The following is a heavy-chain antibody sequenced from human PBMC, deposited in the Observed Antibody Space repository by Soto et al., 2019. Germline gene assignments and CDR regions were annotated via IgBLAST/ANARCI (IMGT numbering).Heavy chain of an antibody. CDR2: IYYSGST. CDR3: ARLAVGMVRGVSLDY. CDR1: GGSISSSSYY. D-gene: IGHD3-10*01. J-gene: IGHJ4*02. Sequence: QLQLQESGPGLVKPSETLSLTCTVSGGSISSSSYYWGWIRQPPGKGLEWIGSIYYSGSTYYNPSLKSRVTISVDTSKNQFSLKLSSVTAADTAVYYCARLAVGMVRGVSLDYWGQGTLVTVSS. V-gene: IGHV4-39*01.